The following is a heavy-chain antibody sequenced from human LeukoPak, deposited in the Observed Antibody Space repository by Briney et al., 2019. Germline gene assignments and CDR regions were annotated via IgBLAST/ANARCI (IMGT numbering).Heavy chain of an antibody. CDR2: IYYSGST. V-gene: IGHV4-61*01. CDR3: ARDPSGYFNY. CDR1: GGSVSSGNYY. Sequence: SETLSLTCTVPGGSVSSGNYYWSWIRQPPGKGLDWIGYIYYSGSTNYNPSLKSRVTISVDTSKNQFSLRLSSVTAADTAVYYCARDPSGYFNYWGQGTLATVSS. D-gene: IGHD3-22*01. J-gene: IGHJ4*02.